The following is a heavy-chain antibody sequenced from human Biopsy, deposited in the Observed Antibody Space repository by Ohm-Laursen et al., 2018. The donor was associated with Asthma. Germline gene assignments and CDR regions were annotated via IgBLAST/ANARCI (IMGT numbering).Heavy chain of an antibody. V-gene: IGHV3-7*01. CDR1: GFTFGAFW. D-gene: IGHD6-19*01. J-gene: IGHJ4*02. Sequence: SLRLSCSASGFTFGAFWMSWGRQTPGKGLEWVATITGDGSQKFYVDSVTGRFTISRDNSKNSLHLQMNSLRAEDTAVYYCAREGVAGTHIEDWGQGTLVTVSS. CDR2: ITGDGSQK. CDR3: AREGVAGTHIED.